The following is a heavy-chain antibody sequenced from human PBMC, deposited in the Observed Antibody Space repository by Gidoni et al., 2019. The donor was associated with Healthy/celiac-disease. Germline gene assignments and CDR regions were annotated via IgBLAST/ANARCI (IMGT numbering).Heavy chain of an antibody. Sequence: QLQLQESGPGLVKPSETLSLTCTVSGGSISSSSYYWGLIRQPPGKGLEWIGSIYYSGSTYYNPSLKSRVAISVDTSKNQFSLKLSSVTAADTAVYYCARLTYYYDSSGYAPAFDYWGQGTLVTVSS. V-gene: IGHV4-39*01. CDR3: ARLTYYYDSSGYAPAFDY. CDR1: GGSISSSSYY. J-gene: IGHJ4*02. D-gene: IGHD3-22*01. CDR2: IYYSGST.